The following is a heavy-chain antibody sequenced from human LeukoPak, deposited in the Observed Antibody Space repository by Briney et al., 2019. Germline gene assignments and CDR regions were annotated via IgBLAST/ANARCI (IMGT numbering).Heavy chain of an antibody. V-gene: IGHV1-2*02. CDR3: ARAYYDILTGYYPYYFVY. CDR1: GYTFTGYY. Sequence: VASVKVSCKASGYTFTGYYMHWVRQAPGQGLEWMGWINPNSGGTNYAQKFQGRVTMTRDTSISTAYMELSRLRSDDTAVYYCARAYYDILTGYYPYYFVYWGQGTLVTVSS. J-gene: IGHJ4*02. CDR2: INPNSGGT. D-gene: IGHD3-9*01.